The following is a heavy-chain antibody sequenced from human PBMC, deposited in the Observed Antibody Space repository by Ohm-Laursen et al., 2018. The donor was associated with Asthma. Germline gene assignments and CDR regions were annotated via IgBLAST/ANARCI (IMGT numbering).Heavy chain of an antibody. Sequence: SLKLSCSASGFTFDAYAKHWVRQAPGKGLEWVSGISWNSGSIGYADSVKGRFTISRDNAKNSLYLQMNSLRAEDTALYYCAKGERFYYYYYGMDVWGQGTTVTVSS. CDR3: AKGERFYYYYYGMDV. CDR1: GFTFDAYA. CDR2: ISWNSGSI. J-gene: IGHJ6*02. D-gene: IGHD1-1*01. V-gene: IGHV3-9*01.